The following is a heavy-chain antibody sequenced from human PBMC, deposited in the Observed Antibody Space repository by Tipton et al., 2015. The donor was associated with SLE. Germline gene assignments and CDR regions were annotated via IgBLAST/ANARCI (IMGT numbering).Heavy chain of an antibody. J-gene: IGHJ4*02. CDR1: GDSTSSNYF. V-gene: IGHV4-39*07. Sequence: TLSLTCTVSGDSTSSNYFWGWIRQSPGKGLEWIASIYYSGTTYYNPPLKSRVTISVDTPKNQFSLKLSSVTAADAAVYYCARDRGGTYFFDFWGQGTLVTVSS. CDR2: IYYSGTT. D-gene: IGHD2-15*01. CDR3: ARDRGGTYFFDF.